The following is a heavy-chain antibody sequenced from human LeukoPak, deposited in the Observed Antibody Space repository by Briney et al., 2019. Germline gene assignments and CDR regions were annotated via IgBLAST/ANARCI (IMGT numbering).Heavy chain of an antibody. D-gene: IGHD5-24*01. CDR2: IIPIFGIA. V-gene: IGHV1-69*02. CDR3: SVEMATTYYGMDV. CDR1: GGPFSSYS. Sequence: PGQVSFKASGGPFSSYSISWVRPGPGQRLAWMGRIIPIFGIANYAQKFQGRVTITADKSTSTAYMELSSLRSEDTAVYYCSVEMATTYYGMDVWGQGTTVTVSS. J-gene: IGHJ6*02.